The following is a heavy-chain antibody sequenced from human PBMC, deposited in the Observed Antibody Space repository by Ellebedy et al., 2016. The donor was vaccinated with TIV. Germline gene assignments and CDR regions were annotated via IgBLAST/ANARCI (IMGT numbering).Heavy chain of an antibody. J-gene: IGHJ4*02. CDR3: ARDGSVTTVFDY. V-gene: IGHV1-2*02. Sequence: AASVKVSCKSSGYTFTDYGVAWVRQVPGQGLEWMGWINPNSGGTNYAQKFQGRVTMTRDTTISTAFMERTRLTSDDTAVYYCARDGSVTTVFDYWGQGTLVTVSS. D-gene: IGHD4-17*01. CDR1: GYTFTDYG. CDR2: INPNSGGT.